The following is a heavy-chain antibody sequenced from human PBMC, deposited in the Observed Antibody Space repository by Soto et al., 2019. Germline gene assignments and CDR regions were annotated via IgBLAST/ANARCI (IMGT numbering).Heavy chain of an antibody. CDR1: GFTFSSYG. J-gene: IGHJ6*03. D-gene: IGHD3-3*01. V-gene: IGHV3-30*18. CDR3: AKSGQRITIFRVVQYYYYYYMDV. CDR2: ISYDGSNK. Sequence: QVQLVESGGGVVQPGRSLRLSCAASGFTFSSYGMHWVRQAPGKGLEWVAVISYDGSNKYYADYLKGRYTISRDNSKNTVYLQINSLRAEVRAVYYCAKSGQRITIFRVVQYYYYYYMDVWGKGTTVTVSS.